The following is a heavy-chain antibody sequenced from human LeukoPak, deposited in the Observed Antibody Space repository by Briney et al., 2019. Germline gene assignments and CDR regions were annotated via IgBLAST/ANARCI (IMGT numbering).Heavy chain of an antibody. Sequence: SETLSLTCTVSGGSISSGGYYWSWIRQHPGKGLEWIGYIYYSGSTYYNPSLKSRVAISVDTSKNQSSLKLSSVTAADTAVYYCARGYDSRAYGMDVWGQGTTVTVSS. CDR1: GGSISSGGYY. CDR3: ARGYDSRAYGMDV. D-gene: IGHD3-22*01. J-gene: IGHJ6*02. CDR2: IYYSGST. V-gene: IGHV4-31*03.